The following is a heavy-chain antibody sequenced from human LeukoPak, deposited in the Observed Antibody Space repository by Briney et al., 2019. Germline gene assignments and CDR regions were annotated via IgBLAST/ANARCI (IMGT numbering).Heavy chain of an antibody. V-gene: IGHV1-46*01. CDR3: ARDQEGLDY. CDR1: GYTFTSNY. J-gene: IGHJ4*02. CDR2: IYPRDGST. Sequence: GASVKASCKASGYTFTSNYIHWVRQAPGQGLEWMGMIYPRDGSTSYAQKFQGRVTVTRDTSTSTVHMELSGLRSEDTAVYYCARDQEGLDYWGQGTLVTVSS.